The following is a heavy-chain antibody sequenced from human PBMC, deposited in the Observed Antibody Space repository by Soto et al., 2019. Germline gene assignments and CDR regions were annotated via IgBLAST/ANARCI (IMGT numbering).Heavy chain of an antibody. D-gene: IGHD2-8*01. V-gene: IGHV1-69*01. Sequence: VKVASKASGGPLSSYAIIWVRQAPGQGLEWMGGIIPIFGTANYAQKFQGRVTITADESTSTAYMELSSLRSEDTAVYYCARRNIVLMVYATLDNWFDPWGQGTLVTVSS. J-gene: IGHJ5*02. CDR1: GGPLSSYA. CDR3: ARRNIVLMVYATLDNWFDP. CDR2: IIPIFGTA.